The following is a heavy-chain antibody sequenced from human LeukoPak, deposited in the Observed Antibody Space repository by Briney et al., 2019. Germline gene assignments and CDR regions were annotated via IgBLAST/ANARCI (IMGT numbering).Heavy chain of an antibody. Sequence: SEILSLTCTVSGGSISSSSYYWGWIRQPPGKGLEWIGSIYYSGSTYYNPSLKSRVTISVDTSKNQFSLKLSSVTAADTAVYYCARLSSLTVTVDYWGQGTLVTVSS. J-gene: IGHJ4*02. CDR2: IYYSGST. CDR3: ARLSSLTVTVDY. CDR1: GGSISSSSYY. D-gene: IGHD4-11*01. V-gene: IGHV4-39*01.